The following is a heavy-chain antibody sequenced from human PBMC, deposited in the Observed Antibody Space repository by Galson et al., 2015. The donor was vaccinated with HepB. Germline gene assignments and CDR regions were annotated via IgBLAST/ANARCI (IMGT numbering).Heavy chain of an antibody. CDR2: ISSSSSYT. D-gene: IGHD4-17*01. CDR1: GFTFSDYY. J-gene: IGHJ5*02. CDR3: ARDRTTVTGNWFDP. Sequence: SLRLSCAASGFTFSDYYMSWIRQAPGKGLEWVSYISSSSSYTNYADSVKGRFTISRDNAKNSLYLQMNSLRAEDTAVYYCARDRTTVTGNWFDPWGQGTLVTVSS. V-gene: IGHV3-11*06.